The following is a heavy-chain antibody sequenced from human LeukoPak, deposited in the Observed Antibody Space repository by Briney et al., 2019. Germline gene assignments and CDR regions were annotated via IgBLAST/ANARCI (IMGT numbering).Heavy chain of an antibody. D-gene: IGHD5-12*01. CDR1: GFTFSDHY. CDR2: ITNNGGNM. CDR3: AKDTGSGYDYFSYYFDY. V-gene: IGHV3-11*01. Sequence: PGGSLRLSCAASGFTFSDHYMSWIRQAPGKGLEWVSYITNNGGNMFYSESVKGRFTISRDNAKNSLYLQMNSLRAEDTAIYYCAKDTGSGYDYFSYYFDYWGQGTLVTVSS. J-gene: IGHJ4*02.